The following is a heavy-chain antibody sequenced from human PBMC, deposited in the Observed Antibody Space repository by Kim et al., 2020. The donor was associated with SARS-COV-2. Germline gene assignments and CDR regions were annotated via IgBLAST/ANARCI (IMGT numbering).Heavy chain of an antibody. CDR2: ISWDGGST. Sequence: GGSLRLSCAASGFTFDDYTMHWVRQAPGKGLEWVSLISWDGGSTYYADSVKGRFTISRDNSKNSLYLQMNSLRTEDTALYYCAKDIAYSSGWYPTRSYYGMDVWGQGTTVTVSS. J-gene: IGHJ6*02. D-gene: IGHD6-19*01. CDR1: GFTFDDYT. V-gene: IGHV3-43*01. CDR3: AKDIAYSSGWYPTRSYYGMDV.